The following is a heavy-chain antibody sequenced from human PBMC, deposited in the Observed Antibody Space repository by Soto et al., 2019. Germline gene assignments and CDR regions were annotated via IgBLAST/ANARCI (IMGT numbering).Heavy chain of an antibody. CDR3: AREGVSGFGDLDYYYYYMDV. CDR2: INHSGST. V-gene: IGHV4-34*01. CDR1: GGSFSGYY. Sequence: SETLSLTCAVYGGSFSGYYWSWIRQPTGKGLEWIGDINHSGSTNYNPSLKSRVTISVDTSKNQFSLKLSSVTAADTAVYYCAREGVSGFGDLDYYYYYMDVWGKGTTVTAP. J-gene: IGHJ6*03. D-gene: IGHD3-10*01.